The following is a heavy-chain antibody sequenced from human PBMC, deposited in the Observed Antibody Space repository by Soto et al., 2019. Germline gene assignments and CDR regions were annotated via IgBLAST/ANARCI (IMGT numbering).Heavy chain of an antibody. J-gene: IGHJ4*02. V-gene: IGHV3-30*18. Sequence: GGSLRLSCAASGFTFSSYGMHWVRQAPGKGLEWVAVISYDGSNKYYADSVKGRFTISRDNSKNTLYLQMNSLRAEDTAVYYCAKDLGYCSSTSCYGGFDYWGQGTLVTVSS. D-gene: IGHD2-2*01. CDR3: AKDLGYCSSTSCYGGFDY. CDR1: GFTFSSYG. CDR2: ISYDGSNK.